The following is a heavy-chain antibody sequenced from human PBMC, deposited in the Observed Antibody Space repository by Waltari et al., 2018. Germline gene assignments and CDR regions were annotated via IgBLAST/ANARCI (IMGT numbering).Heavy chain of an antibody. Sequence: EVQLVESGGGLVKPGGSLRLSCSASGFPFSSYSMNWVRQAPGKGLEWVSFISSSSKYVFDADSVNGRFTISRDNAKNSLWLQMNSLRVEDTAVYYCARGGWASNTFDIWGQGTMVTVSS. D-gene: IGHD3-16*01. V-gene: IGHV3-21*01. J-gene: IGHJ3*02. CDR2: ISSSSKYV. CDR1: GFPFSSYS. CDR3: ARGGWASNTFDI.